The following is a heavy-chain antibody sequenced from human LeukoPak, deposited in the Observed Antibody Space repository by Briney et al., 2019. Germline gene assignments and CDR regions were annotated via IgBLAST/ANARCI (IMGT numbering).Heavy chain of an antibody. V-gene: IGHV3-30-3*01. CDR2: VSSDGNNK. J-gene: IGHJ4*02. D-gene: IGHD3-9*01. Sequence: GGSLRLSCAASRFTFSIYAMHWVRQAPGKGLEWVAVVSSDGNNKYYADSVKGRFTISRDNSKNTLYLQMNSLRAEDTAVYYCAKDLETANDYDILTGYWYWGQGTLVTVSS. CDR1: RFTFSIYA. CDR3: AKDLETANDYDILTGYWY.